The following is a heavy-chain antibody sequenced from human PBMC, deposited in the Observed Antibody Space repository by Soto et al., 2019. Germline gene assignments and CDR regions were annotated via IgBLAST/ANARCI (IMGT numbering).Heavy chain of an antibody. J-gene: IGHJ4*02. V-gene: IGHV1-2*04. D-gene: IGHD2-8*01. CDR1: GYTFTGYY. Sequence: ASVKVSCKASGYTFTGYYMHWVRQAPGQGLEWMGWINPNSGGTNYAQKFQGWVTMTRDTSISTAYMELSRLRSDDTAVYYCARDGQNGISEFIDYWGQGTLVTVSS. CDR2: INPNSGGT. CDR3: ARDGQNGISEFIDY.